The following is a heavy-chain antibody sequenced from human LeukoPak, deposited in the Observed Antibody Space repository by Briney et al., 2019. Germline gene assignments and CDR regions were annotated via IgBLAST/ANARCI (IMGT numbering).Heavy chain of an antibody. V-gene: IGHV1-18*01. J-gene: IGHJ6*03. CDR2: ISAYNGNT. CDR1: GYTFTSYG. D-gene: IGHD6-19*01. Sequence: HAASVKVSCKASGYTFTSYGIGWVRQAPGQGLEWMGWISAYNGNTNSAQKLQGRVTLTTDTSTSTAYMELRSLSSDDTAVYYCARDRLISLAGTKIRYYYYYMDVWGKGTTVTVSS. CDR3: ARDRLISLAGTKIRYYYYYMDV.